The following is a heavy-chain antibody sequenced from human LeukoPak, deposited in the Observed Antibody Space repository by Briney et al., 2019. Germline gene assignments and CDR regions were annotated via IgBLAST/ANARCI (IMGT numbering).Heavy chain of an antibody. Sequence: SETLSLTCTVSGGSISSYYWSWIRQPPGKGLEWIGYIYYSGSTYYNPSLKSRVTISVDTSENQFSLKLSSVTAADTAVYYCARSGTVTTHWFDPWGQGTLVTVSS. V-gene: IGHV4-59*08. J-gene: IGHJ5*02. CDR3: ARSGTVTTHWFDP. CDR2: IYYSGST. D-gene: IGHD4-17*01. CDR1: GGSISSYY.